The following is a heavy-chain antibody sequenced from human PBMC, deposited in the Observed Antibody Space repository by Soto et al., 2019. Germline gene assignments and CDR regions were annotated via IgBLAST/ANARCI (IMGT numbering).Heavy chain of an antibody. V-gene: IGHV1-46*01. Sequence: ASVKVSCKASGYTFTSYYMHWVRQAPGQGLEWMGIINPSGGSTSYAQKFQGRVTMTRDTSTSTVYMELSSLRSEDTAVYYCAREEESPLYSSSWGRNYYYYGMDVWGQGTTVTVSS. J-gene: IGHJ6*02. CDR3: AREEESPLYSSSWGRNYYYYGMDV. CDR2: INPSGGST. CDR1: GYTFTSYY. D-gene: IGHD6-13*01.